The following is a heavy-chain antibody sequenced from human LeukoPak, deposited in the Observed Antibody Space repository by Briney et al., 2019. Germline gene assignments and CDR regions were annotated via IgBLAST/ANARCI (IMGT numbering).Heavy chain of an antibody. CDR2: INPSAAST. Sequence: ASVKVSCKASGYTFTTYYMHWVRQAPGQGLEWMGIINPSAASTSYAQKFQGRVTMTRDTSTSTVYMELSSLRSEDTAVYYCARDEVTVTKYYYYYYYGMDVWGQGTTVTVSS. CDR3: ARDEVTVTKYYYYYYYGMDV. V-gene: IGHV1-46*01. J-gene: IGHJ6*02. D-gene: IGHD4-17*01. CDR1: GYTFTTYY.